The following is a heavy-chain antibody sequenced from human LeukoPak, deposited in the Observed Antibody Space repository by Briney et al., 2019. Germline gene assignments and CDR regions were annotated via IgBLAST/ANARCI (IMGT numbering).Heavy chain of an antibody. CDR1: GGSISNNY. Sequence: SETLSLTCSVSGGSISNNYWSWIRQPPGKGLEWIGYVHSNGRTNYNPSLKSRLIISVDTSENQLSLRVISVTAADTAVYYCARITGSSWYFDYWGQGTLVTVSS. CDR3: ARITGSSWYFDY. V-gene: IGHV4-4*09. CDR2: VHSNGRT. D-gene: IGHD6-13*01. J-gene: IGHJ4*02.